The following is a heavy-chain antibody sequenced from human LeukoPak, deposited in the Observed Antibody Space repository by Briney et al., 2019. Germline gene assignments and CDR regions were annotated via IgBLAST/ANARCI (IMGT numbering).Heavy chain of an antibody. D-gene: IGHD3-10*01. Sequence: PGGSLRLSCAASGFTFSSYSMNWVRQAPGKGLEWVSSISSSSYIYYADSVKGRFTISRDNAKNSLYLQMNSLRAEDTAVYYCATRSYSRYYFDYWGQGTLVTVSS. CDR1: GFTFSSYS. CDR2: ISSSSYI. J-gene: IGHJ4*02. V-gene: IGHV3-21*01. CDR3: ATRSYSRYYFDY.